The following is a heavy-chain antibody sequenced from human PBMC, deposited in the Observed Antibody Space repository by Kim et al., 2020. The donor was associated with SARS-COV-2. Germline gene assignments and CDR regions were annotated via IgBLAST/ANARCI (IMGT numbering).Heavy chain of an antibody. J-gene: IGHJ5*02. Sequence: NPPLQSRATRSVDTSKNQFSLKLRSVTAADPAVYYCARLLGHSSPSEFDPWGQGTLVTVSS. CDR3: ARLLGHSSPSEFDP. V-gene: IGHV4-30-2*04. D-gene: IGHD6-13*01.